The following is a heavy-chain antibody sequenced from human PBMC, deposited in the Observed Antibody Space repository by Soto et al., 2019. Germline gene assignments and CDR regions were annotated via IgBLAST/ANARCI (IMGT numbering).Heavy chain of an antibody. CDR1: GGSISSYY. D-gene: IGHD3-3*01. J-gene: IGHJ6*02. CDR3: ARDQSSTYYDFWSGYDYYYYGMDV. CDR2: IYTSGST. V-gene: IGHV4-4*07. Sequence: SETLSLTCTVSGGSISSYYWSWIRQPAGKGLEWIGRIYTSGSTNYNPSLKSRVTMSVDTSKNQFSLKLSSVTAADTAVYYCARDQSSTYYDFWSGYDYYYYGMDVWGQGTTVTVSS.